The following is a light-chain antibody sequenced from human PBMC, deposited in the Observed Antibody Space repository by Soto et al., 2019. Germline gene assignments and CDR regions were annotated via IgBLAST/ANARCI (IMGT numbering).Light chain of an antibody. CDR1: QSVGSNY. J-gene: IGKJ1*01. CDR3: QQRSNWPPWT. CDR2: GAS. V-gene: IGKV3D-20*02. Sequence: EIVLTQSPGTLSLSPGERATLSCRASQSVGSNYLAWYQQKPGQAPRLLIYGASSRASGIPDRFSGSGSGTDFTLTISRLEPEDFAVYYCQQRSNWPPWTFGQGTKVEIK.